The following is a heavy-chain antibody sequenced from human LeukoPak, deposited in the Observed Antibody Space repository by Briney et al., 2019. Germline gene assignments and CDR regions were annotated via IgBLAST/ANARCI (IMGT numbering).Heavy chain of an antibody. CDR3: ARDLGYCSSTSCHSRFDP. D-gene: IGHD2-2*02. CDR2: MNPNSGNT. CDR1: GYTFTSYD. J-gene: IGHJ5*02. V-gene: IGHV1-8*01. Sequence: ASVKVSCKASGYTFTSYDINWVRQATGQGLEWMGWMNPNSGNTGYAQKFQGRVTMTRNTSISTAYMELSCLRSEDTAVYYCARDLGYCSSTSCHSRFDPWGQGTLVTVSS.